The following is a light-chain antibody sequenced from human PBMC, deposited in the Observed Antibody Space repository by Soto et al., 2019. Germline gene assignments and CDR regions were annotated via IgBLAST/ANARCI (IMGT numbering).Light chain of an antibody. CDR1: SSDVGTYNY. CDR3: CSYAGSPRDV. CDR2: DVS. J-gene: IGLJ1*01. V-gene: IGLV2-11*01. Sequence: QSALTQPRSVSGSPGQSVTISCTGTSSDVGTYNYVSWYQQHPGKAPKVMIYDVSERPSGVPDRFSGSKSGNTASLTNSGLQAEDEADYYCCSYAGSPRDVFGTGTKVTVL.